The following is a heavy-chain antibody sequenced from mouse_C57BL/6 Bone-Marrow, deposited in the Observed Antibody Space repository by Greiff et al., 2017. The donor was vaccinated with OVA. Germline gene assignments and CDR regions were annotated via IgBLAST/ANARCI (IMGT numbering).Heavy chain of an antibody. D-gene: IGHD2-4*01. CDR3: ASPYDYDVGAFAY. CDR1: GYSITSGYD. Sequence: EVKLVESGPGMVKPSQSLSLTCTVTGYSITSGYDWHWIRHFPGNKLEWMGYISYSGSTNYNPSLKSRISITHDTSKNHFFLKLNSVTTEDTATYYCASPYDYDVGAFAYWGQGTLVTVSA. CDR2: ISYSGST. J-gene: IGHJ3*01. V-gene: IGHV3-1*01.